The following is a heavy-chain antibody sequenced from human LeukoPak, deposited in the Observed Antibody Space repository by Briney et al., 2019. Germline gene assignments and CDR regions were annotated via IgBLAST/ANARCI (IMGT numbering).Heavy chain of an antibody. CDR3: ARDEFGRIGVGVY. Sequence: ASVKVSCKGSGYTFTAYDIIWVRQAPGQGLECVGLISAYTGRTEYAQKFQGRVIMTTDSATSTAYMELRSLRSDDTGVYYCARDEFGRIGVGVYWGQGTPVTV. J-gene: IGHJ4*02. D-gene: IGHD1-26*01. CDR1: GYTFTAYD. CDR2: ISAYTGRT. V-gene: IGHV1-18*01.